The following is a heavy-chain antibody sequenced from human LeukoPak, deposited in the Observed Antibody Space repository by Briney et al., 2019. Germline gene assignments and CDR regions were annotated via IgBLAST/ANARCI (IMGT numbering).Heavy chain of an antibody. V-gene: IGHV4-38-2*02. Sequence: SETLSLTCTVSGGSISSDWYWGWVRQPPGNGLEWIGAIYRNGDTYYNPSLKSRVTISLDTSKDQFSLRLNSVTAADTAVYYCARAKRDYYDNSGYESYYYFMDVWGKGTTVTVSS. CDR2: IYRNGDT. D-gene: IGHD3-22*01. CDR3: ARAKRDYYDNSGYESYYYFMDV. CDR1: GGSISSDWY. J-gene: IGHJ6*03.